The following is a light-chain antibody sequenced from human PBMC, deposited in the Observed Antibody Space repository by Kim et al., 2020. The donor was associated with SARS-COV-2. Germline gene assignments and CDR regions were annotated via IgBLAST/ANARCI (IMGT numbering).Light chain of an antibody. Sequence: QSALTQPRSVSGSPGQSVTTSCTGTSSDAGGYNYVSWYQQHPGKAPKLMIYDVSKRPSGVPDRFSGSKSGKTASLTISGLQAEDEADYYCCSYAGSYTFVFGTGTKVTVL. CDR2: DVS. CDR1: SSDAGGYNY. J-gene: IGLJ1*01. V-gene: IGLV2-11*01. CDR3: CSYAGSYTFV.